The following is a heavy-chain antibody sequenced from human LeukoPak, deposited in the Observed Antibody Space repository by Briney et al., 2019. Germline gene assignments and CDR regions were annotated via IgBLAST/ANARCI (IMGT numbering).Heavy chain of an antibody. V-gene: IGHV3-48*04. CDR1: GFSFSNFG. Sequence: GGSLRLSCAGTGFSFSNFGMNWVRQAPGKGLECVSFFSGSSGTIYYADSVKGRYTISRDNTKNSLYLQMNSLRAEDTAIYYCARERGGFGGYLPYYYLDVWGKGTTVTVSS. CDR2: FSGSSGTI. D-gene: IGHD5-12*01. J-gene: IGHJ6*03. CDR3: ARERGGFGGYLPYYYLDV.